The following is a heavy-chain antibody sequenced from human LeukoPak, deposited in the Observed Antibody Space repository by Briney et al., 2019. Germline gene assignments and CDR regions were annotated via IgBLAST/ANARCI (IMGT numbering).Heavy chain of an antibody. CDR1: GDNVSNKSAA. CDR2: TYYRSKWYD. Sequence: SQTLSLTCAISGDNVSNKSAAWNWIRQSPSRGLEWLGRTYYRSKWYDDYAVSVKSRISINPDTSKNQFSLQLNSVTPEDTAAYYCARVHFKQESNWFDPWGQGTLVTVSS. CDR3: ARVHFKQESNWFDP. V-gene: IGHV6-1*01. J-gene: IGHJ5*02.